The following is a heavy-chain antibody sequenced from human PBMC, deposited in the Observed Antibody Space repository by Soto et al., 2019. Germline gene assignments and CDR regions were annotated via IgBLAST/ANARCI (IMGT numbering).Heavy chain of an antibody. Sequence: QVQLQESGPGLVKPSQTLSLTCTVSGGSISSGGYYWSWIRQHPGKGLEWIGYIYYSGSTYYNPSLKSRVTISVDTSKNQFSLKLSSGAAADTAVYYCARVLRFLERPPGSRPVDYGMDVWGQGTTVTVSS. CDR1: GGSISSGGYY. CDR3: ARVLRFLERPPGSRPVDYGMDV. J-gene: IGHJ6*02. V-gene: IGHV4-31*03. CDR2: IYYSGST. D-gene: IGHD3-3*01.